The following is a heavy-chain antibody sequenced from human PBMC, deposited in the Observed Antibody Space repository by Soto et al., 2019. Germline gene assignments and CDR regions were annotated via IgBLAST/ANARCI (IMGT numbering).Heavy chain of an antibody. CDR3: AKDMAVAGTTRSLRYYFDY. J-gene: IGHJ4*02. CDR1: GFTFDDYA. D-gene: IGHD6-19*01. V-gene: IGHV3-9*01. Sequence: GGSLRLSCAASGFTFDDYAMHWVRQAPGKGLEWVSGISWNSGSIGYADSVKGRFTISRDNAKNSPYLQMNSLRAEDTALYYCAKDMAVAGTTRSLRYYFDYWGQGTLVTVSS. CDR2: ISWNSGSI.